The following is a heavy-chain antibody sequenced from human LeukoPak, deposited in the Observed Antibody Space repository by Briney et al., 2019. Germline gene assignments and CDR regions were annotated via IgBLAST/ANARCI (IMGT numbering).Heavy chain of an antibody. J-gene: IGHJ4*02. CDR1: GGSFSGYY. CDR3: ARDRAPLSIAVAGTSDY. V-gene: IGHV3-30-3*01. CDR2: ISYDGSNK. D-gene: IGHD6-19*01. Sequence: LSLTCAVYGGSFSGYYWSWIRQAPGKGLEWVAVISYDGSNKYYADSVKGRFTISRDNSKNTLYLQMNSLRAEDTAVYYCARDRAPLSIAVAGTSDYWGQGTLVTVSS.